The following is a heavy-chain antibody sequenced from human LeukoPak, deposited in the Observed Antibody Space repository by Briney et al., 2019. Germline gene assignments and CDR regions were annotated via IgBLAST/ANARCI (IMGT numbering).Heavy chain of an antibody. D-gene: IGHD2-15*01. CDR2: INHSGST. J-gene: IGHJ5*02. CDR1: GGSFSGYY. Sequence: SETLSLTCAVYGGSFSGYYWSWIRQPPGKGLEWIGEINHSGSTSYNPSLKSRVTISVDTSKNQFSLKLSSVTAADTAVYYCARESCSGGSCYWNWFDPWGQGTLVTVSS. V-gene: IGHV4-34*01. CDR3: ARESCSGGSCYWNWFDP.